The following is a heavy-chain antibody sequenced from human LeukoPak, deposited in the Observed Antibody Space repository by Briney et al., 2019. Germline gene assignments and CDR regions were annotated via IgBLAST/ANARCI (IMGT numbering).Heavy chain of an antibody. CDR1: GFTFSRHW. D-gene: IGHD4-17*01. CDR2: IKQDGSQ. J-gene: IGHJ4*02. V-gene: IGHV3-7*01. CDR3: ARGPDYGDRLDFFDY. Sequence: GGSLRLSCVASGFTFSRHWMGWVRQAPGKGPEWVASIKQDGSQYYVDSVKGRFIISRDNDKNSLYLQMNSLRAEDTPVYSCARGPDYGDRLDFFDYWGQGTLVTVSS.